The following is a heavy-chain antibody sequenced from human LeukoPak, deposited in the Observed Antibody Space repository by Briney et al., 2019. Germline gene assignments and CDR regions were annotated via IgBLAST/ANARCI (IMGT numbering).Heavy chain of an antibody. CDR2: FYTSGIA. CDR3: AGDYGVWFGEHYYYNGMDV. V-gene: IGHV4-4*07. Sequence: SETLSLTCTVSGGSISSPYWTWIRQPAGKGLEWIGRFYTSGIANYNPSLKSRVTMSVDTSKNQFSLKVTSVTAADTAIYYCAGDYGVWFGEHYYYNGMDVWGQGISATVSS. CDR1: GGSISSPY. J-gene: IGHJ6*02. D-gene: IGHD3-10*01.